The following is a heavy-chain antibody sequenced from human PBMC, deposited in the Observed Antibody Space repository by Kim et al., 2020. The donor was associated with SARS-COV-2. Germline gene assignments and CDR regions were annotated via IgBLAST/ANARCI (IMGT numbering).Heavy chain of an antibody. D-gene: IGHD6-13*01. J-gene: IGHJ6*01. CDR3: AKASSSWMGYYYYGMDV. CDR2: ISYDGSNK. V-gene: IGHV3-30*18. Sequence: GGSLRLSCAASGFTFSSYGMHWVRQAPGKGLEWVAVISYDGSNKYYADSVKGRFTISRDNSKNTLYLQMNSLRAEDTAVYYCAKASSSWMGYYYYGMDVWGQGTTVTVSS. CDR1: GFTFSSYG.